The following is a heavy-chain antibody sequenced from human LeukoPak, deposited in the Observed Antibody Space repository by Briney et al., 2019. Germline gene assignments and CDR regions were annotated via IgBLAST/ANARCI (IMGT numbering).Heavy chain of an antibody. Sequence: GGSLRLSCAASGFTFSSYVMTWVRQAPGKGLEWVSIISGSGSITHYADSVKGRFTISRDNSKNTLYLQMNSLRAEDTAVYYCANLGGSGTYRDYWGQGTLVTVSS. CDR3: ANLGGSGTYRDY. J-gene: IGHJ4*02. D-gene: IGHD3-10*01. V-gene: IGHV3-23*01. CDR2: ISGSGSIT. CDR1: GFTFSSYV.